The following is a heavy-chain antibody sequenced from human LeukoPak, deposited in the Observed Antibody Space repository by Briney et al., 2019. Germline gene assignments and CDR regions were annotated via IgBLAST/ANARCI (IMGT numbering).Heavy chain of an antibody. CDR1: GGSISSYY. Sequence: SETLSLTCTVSGGSISSYYWSWIRQPPGKGLEWIGYIYYSGSTNYNPSLKSRVTISVDTSKNQFSLKLSSVTAADTAVYYCARVEGGYGSGSYTTIQAVWKFDYWGQGALVTVSS. J-gene: IGHJ4*02. CDR2: IYYSGST. D-gene: IGHD3-10*01. CDR3: ARVEGGYGSGSYTTIQAVWKFDY. V-gene: IGHV4-59*08.